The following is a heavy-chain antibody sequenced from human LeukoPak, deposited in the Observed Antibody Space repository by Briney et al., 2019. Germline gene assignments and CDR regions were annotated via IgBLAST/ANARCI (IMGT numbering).Heavy chain of an antibody. V-gene: IGHV3-23*01. CDR2: ISGSGGST. J-gene: IGHJ4*02. D-gene: IGHD5-24*01. CDR1: GFTFDTYA. CDR3: ATHFTMATDIRIFDS. Sequence: GGSLRLSCAASGFTFDTYAMSWVRQAPGKGLQWVSTISGSGGSTYYADSVKGRFTVSRDNSKNTLYLQLNSLRVKDTATYYCATHFTMATDIRIFDSWGQGSLVTVSS.